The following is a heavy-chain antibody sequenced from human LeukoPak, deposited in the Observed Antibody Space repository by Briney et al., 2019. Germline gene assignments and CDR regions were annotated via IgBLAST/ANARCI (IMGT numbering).Heavy chain of an antibody. Sequence: GGSLRLSCAASGFTFSSYWMSWVRQAPGKGLEWVANIKQDGSEKYYVDSVKGRFTISRDNAKNSLYLQMNSLRAEDTAVYYCARRTYSGELFFDYWGQGTLVTVSS. CDR2: IKQDGSEK. CDR3: ARRTYSGELFFDY. D-gene: IGHD6-25*01. CDR1: GFTFSSYW. J-gene: IGHJ4*02. V-gene: IGHV3-7*01.